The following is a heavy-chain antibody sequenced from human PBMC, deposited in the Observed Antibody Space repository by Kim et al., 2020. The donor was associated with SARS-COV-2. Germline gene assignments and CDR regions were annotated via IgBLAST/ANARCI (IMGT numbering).Heavy chain of an antibody. D-gene: IGHD3-10*01. CDR2: ITSGSSSA. Sequence: GGSLRLSCEASGFTFSSFNMNWVRLAPGRGLQWVSAITSGSSSAYYADSVKGRFAISRDNAKNSLYLQMNNLRAEDSAVYFCVRAPGEYMFRGIVRLHWGQGTLVTVSS. J-gene: IGHJ4*02. V-gene: IGHV3-21*01. CDR1: GFTFSSFN. CDR3: VRAPGEYMFRGIVRLH.